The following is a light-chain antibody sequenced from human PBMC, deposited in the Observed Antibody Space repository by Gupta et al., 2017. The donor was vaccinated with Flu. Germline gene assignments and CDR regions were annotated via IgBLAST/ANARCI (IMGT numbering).Light chain of an antibody. CDR2: EVS. CDR3: SSYAGSDNLL. J-gene: IGLJ3*02. Sequence: SSDVGGYEYVSWYQQHPGKAPKLMIYEVSKRPSGVPDRFSGSKSGNTASLTVSGLQAEDEADYYCSSYAGSDNLLFGGGTKLTVL. V-gene: IGLV2-8*01. CDR1: SSDVGGYEY.